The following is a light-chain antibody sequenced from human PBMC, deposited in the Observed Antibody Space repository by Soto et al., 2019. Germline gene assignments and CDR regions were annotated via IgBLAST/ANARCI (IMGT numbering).Light chain of an antibody. Sequence: DMEMTQSPSSLSASVGDRVTITCRASQSISNYLNWYQHKPGKVPKLLIYAASSWQTGVLTRFCGSGSGTEFTLTINSMQPEDFATYYCQQSYGTPLTFGGGTKIEIK. J-gene: IGKJ4*01. CDR3: QQSYGTPLT. CDR1: QSISNY. V-gene: IGKV1-39*01. CDR2: AAS.